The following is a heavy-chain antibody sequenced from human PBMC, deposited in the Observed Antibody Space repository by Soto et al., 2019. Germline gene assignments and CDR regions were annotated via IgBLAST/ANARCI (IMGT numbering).Heavy chain of an antibody. CDR1: GLTVSTNY. CDR2: IYYGGTT. V-gene: IGHV3-66*01. Sequence: EVQLVESGGGLVQPGGSLRISCAASGLTVSTNYMSWVRQAPGKGLEWVSIIYYGGTTYYADSVKGRFTTSRDDSKPPLYLQMPSLRAEDTAVYYCARDYDTSRGDWAYSPIHVWGQGTTVTVSS. J-gene: IGHJ6*02. CDR3: ARDYDTSRGDWAYSPIHV. D-gene: IGHD3-9*01.